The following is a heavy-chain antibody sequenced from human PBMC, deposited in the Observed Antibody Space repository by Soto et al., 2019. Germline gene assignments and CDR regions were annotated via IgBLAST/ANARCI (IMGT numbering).Heavy chain of an antibody. CDR3: ARGLAPDVVTAQDS. CDR1: GYNFNKYY. CDR2: IKPSDGST. D-gene: IGHD2-21*02. Sequence: GASVKVSCKASGYNFNKYYIDWVRQAPGQGLEWMGIIKPSDGSTTYAQKFQGRVTMIRDTSTSTAYLEPSSLRAEDTAVYYCARGLAPDVVTAQDSCGQGTLVPVSS. J-gene: IGHJ4*02. V-gene: IGHV1-46*02.